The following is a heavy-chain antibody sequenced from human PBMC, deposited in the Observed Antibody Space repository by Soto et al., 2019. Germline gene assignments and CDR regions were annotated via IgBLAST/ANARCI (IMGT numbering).Heavy chain of an antibody. J-gene: IGHJ6*03. CDR2: ISYDGSNK. CDR3: AKDGFYYGSGTNYYMDV. CDR1: GFTFSSYG. Sequence: QVQLVESGGGVVQPGRSLRLSCAASGFTFSSYGMHWVRQAPGKGLEWVAVISYDGSNKYYADSVKGRFTISRDNSKNTLYLQMNSLRAEDTAVYYCAKDGFYYGSGTNYYMDVWGKGTTVTVSS. D-gene: IGHD3-10*01. V-gene: IGHV3-30*18.